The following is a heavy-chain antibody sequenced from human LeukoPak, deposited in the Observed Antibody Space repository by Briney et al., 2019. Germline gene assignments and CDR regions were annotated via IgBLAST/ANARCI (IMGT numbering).Heavy chain of an antibody. J-gene: IGHJ4*02. CDR1: GGSFSGYY. V-gene: IGHV4-34*01. CDR3: ARVSMEQLVNFDY. D-gene: IGHD6-13*01. CDR2: INHSGST. Sequence: SETLSLTCAVYGGSFSGYYWSWIRQPPGKGLEWIGEINHSGSTNYNPSLKSRVTISVDTSKNQFSLKLSSVTAADTGVYYCARVSMEQLVNFDYWGQGTLVTVSS.